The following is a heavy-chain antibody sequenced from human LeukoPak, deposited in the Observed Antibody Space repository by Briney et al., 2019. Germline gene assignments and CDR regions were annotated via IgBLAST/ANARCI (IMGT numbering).Heavy chain of an antibody. CDR3: ARATSWHGWFDP. Sequence: SVKVSCKASGGTFSSYAISWVRQAPGQGLEWVGGIIPIFGTANYAQKFQGRVTITADESTSTAYMELSSLRSEDTAVYYCARATSWHGWFDPWGQGTLVTVSS. CDR1: GGTFSSYA. J-gene: IGHJ5*02. D-gene: IGHD2-2*01. V-gene: IGHV1-69*13. CDR2: IIPIFGTA.